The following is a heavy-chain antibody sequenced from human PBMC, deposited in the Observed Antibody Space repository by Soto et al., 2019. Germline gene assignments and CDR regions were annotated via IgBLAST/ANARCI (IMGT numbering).Heavy chain of an antibody. J-gene: IGHJ4*02. CDR1: GFTFSSYG. D-gene: IGHD3-22*01. V-gene: IGHV3-30*18. CDR3: AKDDGTFFYDTSGYPLDY. Sequence: GGSLRLSCAASGFTFSSYGMHWVRHAPGKGLEWVAIIAYDGTNTYYADSVKGRFTISRDNSKNTLYLQMNSLRDEDTAVYYCAKDDGTFFYDTSGYPLDYWGQGTLVTVSS. CDR2: IAYDGTNT.